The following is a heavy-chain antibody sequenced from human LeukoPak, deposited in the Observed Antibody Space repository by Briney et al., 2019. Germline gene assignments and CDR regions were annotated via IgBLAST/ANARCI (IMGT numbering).Heavy chain of an antibody. V-gene: IGHV3-23*01. CDR3: AKSVHYYDSSLDAFDI. CDR2: IKISGYA. J-gene: IGHJ3*02. D-gene: IGHD3-22*01. Sequence: GGSLRLSCTASGFTFNNYVMSWVRQAPGKGLEWVSSIKISGYADYADSVKGRFTISRDNSKNTLYLQMNSLRAEDTAVYYCAKSVHYYDSSLDAFDIWGQGTMVTVSS. CDR1: GFTFNNYV.